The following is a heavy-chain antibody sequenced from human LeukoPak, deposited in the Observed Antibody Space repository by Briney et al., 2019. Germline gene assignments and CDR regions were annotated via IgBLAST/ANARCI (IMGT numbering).Heavy chain of an antibody. CDR3: ARDSGAARGKIAVAGNDY. V-gene: IGHV1-46*01. CDR1: GYTFTNSY. CDR2: IDPSDGTT. D-gene: IGHD6-19*01. J-gene: IGHJ4*02. Sequence: ASVKVSCKASGYTFTNSYMHWVRQAPGQGLEWMGIIDPSDGTTNYAQKFQGRVTMTRDTSTSTVYMKLSSLRSEDTAIYYCARDSGAARGKIAVAGNDYWGQGTLVTVSS.